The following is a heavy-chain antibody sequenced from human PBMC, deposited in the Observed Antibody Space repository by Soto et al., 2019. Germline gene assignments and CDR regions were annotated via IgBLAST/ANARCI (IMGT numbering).Heavy chain of an antibody. Sequence: EVQLVESGGGLVQPGGSLRLSCAASGFTFSNYSMNWVRQAPGKGLEWVSCMTASSSTIYYADSVKGRFTISRDNAKLSLYLQMSSLRAEDTAVYYCAREEDFDWLTRSSNYYYYGMDVWGQGTTVTVSS. CDR1: GFTFSNYS. CDR3: AREEDFDWLTRSSNYYYYGMDV. CDR2: MTASSSTI. J-gene: IGHJ6*02. V-gene: IGHV3-48*01. D-gene: IGHD3-9*01.